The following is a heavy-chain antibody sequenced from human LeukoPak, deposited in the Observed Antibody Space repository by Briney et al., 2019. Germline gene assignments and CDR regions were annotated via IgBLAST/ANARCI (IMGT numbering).Heavy chain of an antibody. Sequence: GGSLRLSCAASGFTFTSYAMSWVRQAPGKGLEWVSAISGSGGGTFYADSVKGRFTISRDNAENTLYLQMNSLRAEDTAVYYCARGATWPGYDHYYMDVWGKGTTVTVSS. J-gene: IGHJ6*03. V-gene: IGHV3-23*01. D-gene: IGHD5-12*01. CDR2: ISGSGGGT. CDR3: ARGATWPGYDHYYMDV. CDR1: GFTFTSYA.